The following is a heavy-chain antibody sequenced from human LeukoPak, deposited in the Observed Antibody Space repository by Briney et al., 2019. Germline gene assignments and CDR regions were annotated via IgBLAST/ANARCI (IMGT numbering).Heavy chain of an antibody. CDR2: MNTKNGNT. J-gene: IGHJ5*02. Sequence: ASVKVSCKVSGYTFTSLDISWVRQANGQGLEWLGWMNTKNGNTGYAQKFRGRVTITRDTSESIAYMELSGLRSDDTAVYYCARDSPPQIWFDPWGQGTLVTVSS. V-gene: IGHV1-8*03. CDR1: GYTFTSLD. D-gene: IGHD2-15*01. CDR3: ARDSPPQIWFDP.